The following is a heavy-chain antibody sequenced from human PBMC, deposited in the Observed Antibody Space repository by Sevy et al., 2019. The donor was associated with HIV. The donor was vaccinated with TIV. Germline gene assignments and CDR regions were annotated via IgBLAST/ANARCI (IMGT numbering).Heavy chain of an antibody. CDR3: ARERKMYDSSGYYFHFDY. Sequence: GGSLRLSYAASGFTFSSYSMNWVRQAPGKGLEWVSYISRSSSTIYYADSVKGRFTISRDNAKNSLSLQMNSLRDEDTAVYYCARERKMYDSSGYYFHFDYWGQGTLVTVSS. J-gene: IGHJ4*02. CDR2: ISRSSSTI. D-gene: IGHD3-22*01. CDR1: GFTFSSYS. V-gene: IGHV3-48*02.